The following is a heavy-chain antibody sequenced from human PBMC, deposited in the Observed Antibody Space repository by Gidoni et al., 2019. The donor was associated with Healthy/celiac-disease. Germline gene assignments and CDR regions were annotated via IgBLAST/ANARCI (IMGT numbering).Heavy chain of an antibody. CDR1: GFTFSSYS. CDR3: ARDIVDAFDI. CDR2: ISSSSSYI. D-gene: IGHD3-16*02. J-gene: IGHJ3*02. V-gene: IGHV3-21*01. Sequence: EVQLVESGGGLVKPGGSPRLSCAASGFTFSSYSMNWVRQAPGKGLEWVSSISSSSSYIYYADSVKGRFTISRDNAKNSLYLQMNSLRAEDTAVYYCARDIVDAFDIWGQGTMVTVSS.